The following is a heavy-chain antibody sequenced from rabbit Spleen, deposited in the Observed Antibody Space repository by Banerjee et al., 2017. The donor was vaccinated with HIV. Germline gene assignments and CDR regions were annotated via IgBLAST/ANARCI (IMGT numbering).Heavy chain of an antibody. V-gene: IGHV1S45*01. D-gene: IGHD1-1*01. J-gene: IGHJ4*01. CDR2: IFTGSSGTT. CDR1: GFELSSYG. CDR3: ARSANTIGYSSEL. Sequence: QEQLVESGGGLVQPGGSLKLSCTASGFELSSYGVSWVRQAPGKGLEWIADIFTGSSGTTYYANWAKGRFTISKTSSTTVTLQMTSLTVADTAMYWCARSANTIGYSSELWGQGTLVTVS.